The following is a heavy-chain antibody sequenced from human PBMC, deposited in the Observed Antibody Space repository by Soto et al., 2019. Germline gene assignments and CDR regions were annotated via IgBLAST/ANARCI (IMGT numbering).Heavy chain of an antibody. J-gene: IGHJ4*02. Sequence: QVQLVQSGAEVKKPGASVKVSCKASGYTFTIYGISWVRQSPVQGLECMGWISGYNGNTDYAQNLQDRVTLTTDASTSSVYMELRSLRSDDTAVYYCARVDYYDSSGYYGYWGQGTLITVSS. CDR3: ARVDYYDSSGYYGY. CDR2: ISGYNGNT. V-gene: IGHV1-18*04. CDR1: GYTFTIYG. D-gene: IGHD3-22*01.